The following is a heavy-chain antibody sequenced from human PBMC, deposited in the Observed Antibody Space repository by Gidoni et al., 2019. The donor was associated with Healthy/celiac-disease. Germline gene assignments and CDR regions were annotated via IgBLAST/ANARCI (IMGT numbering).Heavy chain of an antibody. CDR2: IKSKTDGGTT. CDR3: TTYNWNYDVLDAFDI. Sequence: EVQLVESGGGLVKPGGSLRLSCAASGFTFSNAWMSWVRQAPGKGLEWVGRIKSKTDGGTTDYAAPVKGRFTISRDDSKNTLYLQMNSLKTEDTAVYYCTTYNWNYDVLDAFDIWGQGTMVTVSS. D-gene: IGHD1-7*01. V-gene: IGHV3-15*01. J-gene: IGHJ3*02. CDR1: GFTFSNAW.